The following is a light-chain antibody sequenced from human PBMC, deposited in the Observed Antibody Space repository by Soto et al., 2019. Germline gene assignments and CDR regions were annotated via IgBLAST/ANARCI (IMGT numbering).Light chain of an antibody. CDR1: QSVSGY. CDR3: QQYSNWPPLYT. J-gene: IGKJ2*01. Sequence: EIVMTQSPATLSVSPGERATLSCRASQSVSGYLAWYQQKPGLPPRLLIYDASTRATGIPDRFSGSGSGTDFTLTISSLQSADFAVYYCQQYSNWPPLYTFGRGTKLESK. CDR2: DAS. V-gene: IGKV3-15*01.